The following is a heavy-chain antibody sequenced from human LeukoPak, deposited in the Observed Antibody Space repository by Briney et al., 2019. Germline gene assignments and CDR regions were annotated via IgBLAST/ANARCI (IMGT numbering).Heavy chain of an antibody. CDR3: ARRNRGSLFDY. V-gene: IGHV4-39*07. Sequence: PSETLSLTCTVSGGSISSSSYYWGWIRQPPGKGLEWIGSIYYSGSTNYNPSLKSRVTISVDTSKNQFSLKLSSVTAADTAVYYCARRNRGSLFDYWGQGTLVTVSS. CDR1: GGSISSSSYY. D-gene: IGHD1-26*01. CDR2: IYYSGST. J-gene: IGHJ4*02.